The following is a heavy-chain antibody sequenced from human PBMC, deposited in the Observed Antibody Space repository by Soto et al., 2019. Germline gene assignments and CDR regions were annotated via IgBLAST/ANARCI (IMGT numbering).Heavy chain of an antibody. CDR2: IFYSGST. D-gene: IGHD5-18*01. Sequence: PSETLSLTCTVSGGSISNYYWSWIRQPPGRGLEWIGHIFYSGSTNYNPALKSRVTISVDTSKSQFSLKLSSVTAADMAVYYCAKDSGYNYGYFRWFDPWGQGTLVIVSS. CDR3: AKDSGYNYGYFRWFDP. J-gene: IGHJ5*02. V-gene: IGHV4-59*01. CDR1: GGSISNYY.